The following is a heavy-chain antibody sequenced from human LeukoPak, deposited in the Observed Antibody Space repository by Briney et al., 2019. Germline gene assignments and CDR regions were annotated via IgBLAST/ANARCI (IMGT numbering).Heavy chain of an antibody. CDR1: GGSISSGGYY. V-gene: IGHV4-31*03. J-gene: IGHJ5*02. CDR2: IYYSGST. CDR3: ARGPGAMVTNSLLYNWFDP. D-gene: IGHD5-18*01. Sequence: SETLSLTCTVSGGSISSGGYYLSWIRQHPGKGLEWIGYIYYSGSTYYNPSLKSRVTISVDTSKNQFSLKLSSVTAADTAVYYCARGPGAMVTNSLLYNWFDPWGQGTLVTVSS.